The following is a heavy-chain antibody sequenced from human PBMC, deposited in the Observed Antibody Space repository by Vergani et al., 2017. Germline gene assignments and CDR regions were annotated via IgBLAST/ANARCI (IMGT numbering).Heavy chain of an antibody. V-gene: IGHV3-21*01. CDR1: GFTFSSYS. J-gene: IGHJ3*02. D-gene: IGHD2-2*01. CDR2: ISSSSSYI. CDR3: ARDPLSAAMSAFDI. Sequence: EVQLVESGGGLVKPGGSLRLSCAASGFTFSSYSMNWVRQAPGKGLEWVSSISSSSSYIYYADSVKGRFTISRDNAKNSLYLQMHSLRAEDTAVYYCARDPLSAAMSAFDIWGQGTMVTVSS.